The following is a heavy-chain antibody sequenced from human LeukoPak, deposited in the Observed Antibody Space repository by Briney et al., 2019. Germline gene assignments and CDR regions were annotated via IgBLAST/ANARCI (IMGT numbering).Heavy chain of an antibody. CDR1: GYTFNDHF. J-gene: IGHJ6*02. CDR3: VRAGASYDILGV. D-gene: IGHD3-9*01. Sequence: GASVKVSCKASGYTFNDHFIHWVRQAPGQRPEWVGWMDPKSGGTRFAPNFQGRVTLTRDTSVSAAYMELSSLTSDDTAVYYCVRAGASYDILGVWGPGTTVAVSS. CDR2: MDPKSGGT. V-gene: IGHV1-2*02.